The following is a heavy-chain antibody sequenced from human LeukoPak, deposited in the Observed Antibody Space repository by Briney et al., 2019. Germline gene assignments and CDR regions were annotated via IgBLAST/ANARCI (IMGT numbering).Heavy chain of an antibody. CDR1: GYTFTSYG. D-gene: IGHD2-2*01. CDR3: ARVSPPASSGMDV. CDR2: ISAYNGNT. Sequence: ASVKVSCKASGYTFTSYGISWVRQAPGQGLEWMGWISAYNGNTNYAQNFQGRVAMTRDTSINTAYMELSRLRSDDTAMYYCARVSPPASSGMDVWGQGTTVIVSS. J-gene: IGHJ6*02. V-gene: IGHV1-18*01.